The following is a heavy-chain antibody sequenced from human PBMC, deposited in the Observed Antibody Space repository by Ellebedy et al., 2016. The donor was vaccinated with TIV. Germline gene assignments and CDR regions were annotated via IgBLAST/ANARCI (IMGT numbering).Heavy chain of an antibody. CDR1: GFTFTNYA. J-gene: IGHJ6*02. Sequence: PGGSLRLSCAVSGFTFTNYAMSWVRQAPGKGLEWVSYISSIVSTIYYRDSVKGRFTISRDNAKNLLYLQMNSLTAEDTAMYYCARDGTVMDDYYYYGMDVWGQGTMV. CDR2: ISSIVSTI. D-gene: IGHD4-11*01. V-gene: IGHV3-11*01. CDR3: ARDGTVMDDYYYYGMDV.